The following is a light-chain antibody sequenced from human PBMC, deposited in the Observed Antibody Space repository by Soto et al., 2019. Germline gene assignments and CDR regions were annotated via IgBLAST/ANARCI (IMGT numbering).Light chain of an antibody. Sequence: DIQITQSPSILSASVGDRVTITCRASQSISSWLAWYQQKPGKAPNLLIHKASHLESGVPSRFSGSGSGTEFTLTISSLQPGDFATYYCQHYNTYTWTFGQGTKVDIK. CDR2: KAS. J-gene: IGKJ1*01. CDR1: QSISSW. CDR3: QHYNTYTWT. V-gene: IGKV1-5*03.